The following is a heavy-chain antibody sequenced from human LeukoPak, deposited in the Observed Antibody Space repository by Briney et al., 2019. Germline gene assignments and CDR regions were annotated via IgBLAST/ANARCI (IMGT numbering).Heavy chain of an antibody. CDR2: ISSSGSTI. J-gene: IGHJ6*03. D-gene: IGHD2-15*01. CDR3: ARDGSRCSGGSCFYYYMDV. CDR1: GFTFSSYE. V-gene: IGHV3-48*03. Sequence: PGGSLRLSCAASGFTFSSYEMNWVRQAPGKGLEWVSYISSSGSTIYYADSVKGRFTISRDNAKNSLYLQMNSLRAEDTAVYYCARDGSRCSGGSCFYYYMDVWGKGTTVTVSS.